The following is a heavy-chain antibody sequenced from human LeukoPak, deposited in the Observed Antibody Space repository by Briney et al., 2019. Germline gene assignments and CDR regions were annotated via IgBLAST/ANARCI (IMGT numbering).Heavy chain of an antibody. V-gene: IGHV3-30-3*01. CDR3: ARASGSYSEAASIDY. J-gene: IGHJ4*02. D-gene: IGHD1-26*01. CDR1: GFTFSSYA. CDR2: ISYDGSNK. Sequence: GGSLRLSCAVSGFTFSSYAMHWVRQAPGKGLEWVAVISYDGSNKYYADSVKGRFTISRDNSKNTLYLQMNSLRAEDTAVYYCARASGSYSEAASIDYRGQGTLVTVSS.